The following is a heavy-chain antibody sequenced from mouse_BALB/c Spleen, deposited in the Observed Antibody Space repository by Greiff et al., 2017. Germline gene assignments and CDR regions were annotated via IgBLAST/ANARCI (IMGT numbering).Heavy chain of an antibody. Sequence: QVQLQQSGAELAKPGASVKMSCKASGYTFTSYWMHWVKQRPGQGLEWIGYINPSTGYTEYNQKFKDKATLTADKSSSTAYMQLSSLTSEDSAVYYCARSATVFDYWGQGTTLTVSS. CDR2: INPSTGYT. D-gene: IGHD1-1*01. J-gene: IGHJ2*01. CDR1: GYTFTSYW. CDR3: ARSATVFDY. V-gene: IGHV1-7*01.